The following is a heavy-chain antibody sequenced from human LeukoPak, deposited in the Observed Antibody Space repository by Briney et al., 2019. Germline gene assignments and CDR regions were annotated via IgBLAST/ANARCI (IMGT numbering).Heavy chain of an antibody. CDR1: GDSVSSASAA. V-gene: IGHV6-1*01. J-gene: IGHJ3*02. Sequence: PSQTLSLTCAISGDSVSSASAAWNWIRQSPSRGLEWLGRTYYRSKWYNDYAVSVKSRITINPDTSKNQFSLQLNSVTPEDTAVYYCARDLTMIAVAGWDSDAFDIWGQGTMVTVSS. CDR3: ARDLTMIAVAGWDSDAFDI. CDR2: TYYRSKWYN. D-gene: IGHD6-19*01.